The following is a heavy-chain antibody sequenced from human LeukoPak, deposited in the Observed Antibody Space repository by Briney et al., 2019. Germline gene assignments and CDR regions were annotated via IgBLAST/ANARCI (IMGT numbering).Heavy chain of an antibody. CDR1: GGSFSGYY. Sequence: SETLSLTCAVYGGSFSGYYWSWIRQPPGKGLEWIGEINYSGSTNYNPSLKSRVTISVDTSKNQFSLKPSSVTAADTAVYYCARGLYCSGGSCYPYYYYYGMDVWGKGTTVTVSS. CDR2: INYSGST. CDR3: ARGLYCSGGSCYPYYYYYGMDV. J-gene: IGHJ6*04. V-gene: IGHV4-34*01. D-gene: IGHD2-15*01.